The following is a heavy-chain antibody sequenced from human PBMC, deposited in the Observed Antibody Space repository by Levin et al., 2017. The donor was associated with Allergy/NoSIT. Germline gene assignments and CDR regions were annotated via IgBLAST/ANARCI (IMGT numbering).Heavy chain of an antibody. D-gene: IGHD6-13*01. CDR2: LNPNTGGT. V-gene: IGHV1-2*06. Sequence: PRASVKVSCKASGFTFTIYDIHWVRQAPGQGLEWVGRLNPNTGGTDSAQKFVGRVTMTRDTSTTTAFMELTRLRPDDTAIYYCARETIAAPPYNWFDTWGQGALVTVSS. CDR3: ARETIAAPPYNWFDT. J-gene: IGHJ5*02. CDR1: GFTFTIYD.